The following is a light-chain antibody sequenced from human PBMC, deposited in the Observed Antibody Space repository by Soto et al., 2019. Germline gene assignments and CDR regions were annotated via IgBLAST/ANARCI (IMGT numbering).Light chain of an antibody. Sequence: IVMTQTPLSLRVTLGQPASISCSSSQSPVDGDGITSLSWLHQRPGQPPRLLIYKVSNRFSGAPARFSGSGSETDFTLTISSLEPEDFAVYYCQHRMSWPLTFGQGTRLEIK. J-gene: IGKJ5*01. V-gene: IGKV2-24*01. CDR3: QHRMSWPLT. CDR2: KVS. CDR1: QSPVDGDGITS.